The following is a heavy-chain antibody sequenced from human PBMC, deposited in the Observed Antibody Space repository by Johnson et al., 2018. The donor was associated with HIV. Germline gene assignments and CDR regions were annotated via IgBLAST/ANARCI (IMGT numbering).Heavy chain of an antibody. J-gene: IGHJ3*02. D-gene: IGHD2-2*01. CDR1: GFTFDDYA. Sequence: VQLVESGGGLVRPGRSLRLSCAASGFTFDDYAMHWVRQAPGKGLAWVSGIRWNSGSIGYGDSVKGRFPISRDNAKKSLYLQMNCLRAEETAVYYWAVWGCSRTSCYGEGAFDIWGQGTMVTVSS. CDR2: IRWNSGSI. CDR3: AVWGCSRTSCYGEGAFDI. V-gene: IGHV3-9*01.